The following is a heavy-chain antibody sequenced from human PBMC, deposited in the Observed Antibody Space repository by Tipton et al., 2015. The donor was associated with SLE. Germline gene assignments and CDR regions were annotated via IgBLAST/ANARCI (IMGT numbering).Heavy chain of an antibody. V-gene: IGHV1-18*01. CDR1: GYAFSTYG. Sequence: QVQLVQSGAEVKKPGASVKVSCKASGYAFSTYGISWVRQAPGQGLESMGYIGVYNGKTNYAQKFQGRITMTTDTSTSTAYVELRSLRSDDTAVYYCATVYTGGSASTYWGQGTLVTVSS. J-gene: IGHJ4*02. CDR3: ATVYTGGSASTY. D-gene: IGHD3-16*01. CDR2: IGVYNGKT.